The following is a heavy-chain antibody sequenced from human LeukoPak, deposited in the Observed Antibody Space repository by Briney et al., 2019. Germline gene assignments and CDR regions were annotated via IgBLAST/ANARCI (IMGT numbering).Heavy chain of an antibody. D-gene: IGHD3-16*01. CDR3: ARGLWGLDV. J-gene: IGHJ6*04. CDR1: GFTLSDHY. V-gene: IGHV3-11*04. CDR2: ISQTGTST. Sequence: GGSLRPSCAASGFTLSDHYMSWIRQAPGKGLEWVSYISQTGTSTSYADSVRGRFTISRDNAKNSLYLQMNSLRAEDTAVFYCARGLWGLDVWGKGTTVTVSS.